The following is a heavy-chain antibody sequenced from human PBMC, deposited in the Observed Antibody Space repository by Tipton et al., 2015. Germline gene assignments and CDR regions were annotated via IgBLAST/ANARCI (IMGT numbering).Heavy chain of an antibody. Sequence: TLSLTCAVYGGSFSGYYWSWIRQPPGKGLEWIGEINHSGSTNYNPSLKSRVTISVDTSKNQFSLKLSSVTAADTAVYYCARDLEWFDPWGQGTLVTVSS. J-gene: IGHJ5*02. V-gene: IGHV4-34*01. CDR3: ARDLEWFDP. CDR2: INHSGST. CDR1: GGSFSGYY.